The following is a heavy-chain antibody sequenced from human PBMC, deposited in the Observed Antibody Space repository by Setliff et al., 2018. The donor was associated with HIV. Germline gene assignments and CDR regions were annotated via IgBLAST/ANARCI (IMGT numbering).Heavy chain of an antibody. Sequence: ASVKVSCKASGGTFRSPEISWVRQAPGQGLEWMGGIVPILNTGNYAPKFQGRVTITADESTTTAYMELRSPRSDDTAVYCCARILVGVDDAFDIWGQGTMVTVSS. J-gene: IGHJ3*02. CDR1: GGTFRSPE. V-gene: IGHV1-69*13. D-gene: IGHD1-26*01. CDR3: ARILVGVDDAFDI. CDR2: IVPILNTG.